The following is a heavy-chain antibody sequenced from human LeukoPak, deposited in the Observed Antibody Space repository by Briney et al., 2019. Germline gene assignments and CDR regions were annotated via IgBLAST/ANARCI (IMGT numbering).Heavy chain of an antibody. CDR1: GFTFDDYA. CDR2: ISWNSGSI. D-gene: IGHD3-22*01. Sequence: GRSLRLSCAASGFTFDDYAMHWVRQAPGKGLEWVSGISWNSGSIGYADSVKGRFTISRDNAKNSLYLQMNSLRAEDTAVYYCATGDYYDMNYWGQGTLVTVSS. CDR3: ATGDYYDMNY. V-gene: IGHV3-9*01. J-gene: IGHJ4*02.